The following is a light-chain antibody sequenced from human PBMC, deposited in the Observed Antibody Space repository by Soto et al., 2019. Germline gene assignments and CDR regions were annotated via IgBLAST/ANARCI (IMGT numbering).Light chain of an antibody. CDR3: SSYTSSSTLGGV. V-gene: IGLV2-14*01. J-gene: IGLJ1*01. CDR2: EVS. CDR1: SSDVGGYNY. Sequence: QSALTQPASVSGSPGQSITISCTGTSSDVGGYNYVSWYQQHPGKAPKLMIYEVSNRPSGVSNRFSGSKSGNTASLTISGLQADDEADYYCSSYTSSSTLGGVFGTGTKLTVL.